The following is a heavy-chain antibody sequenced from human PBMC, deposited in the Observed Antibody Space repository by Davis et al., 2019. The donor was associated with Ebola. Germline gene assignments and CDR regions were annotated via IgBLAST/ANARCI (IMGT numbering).Heavy chain of an antibody. CDR3: AKDLTSYYGSGDFFDY. J-gene: IGHJ4*02. CDR2: ISASGGAT. V-gene: IGHV3-23*01. CDR1: GFLFSSYA. Sequence: PGGSLRLSCAPPGFLFSSYAMSWVRQAPGRGLEWVSSISASGGATFYAGSVKGRIVMSRDNSNDTLYLRMNNLRAEDTAIYYCAKDLTSYYGSGDFFDYWGQGILVTVSS. D-gene: IGHD3-10*01.